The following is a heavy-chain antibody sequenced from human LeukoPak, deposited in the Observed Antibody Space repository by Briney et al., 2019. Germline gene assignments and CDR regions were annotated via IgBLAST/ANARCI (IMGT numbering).Heavy chain of an antibody. CDR2: ISAYNGNT. CDR3: ARDRAYGDYVDY. Sequence: GASVKVSCKASGYTFTRYAMNWLRQAPGQGLEWMGWISAYNGNTNYAQKLQGRVTMTTDTSTSTAYMELRSLRSDDTAVYYCARDRAYGDYVDYWGQGTLVTVSS. J-gene: IGHJ4*02. CDR1: GYTFTRYA. D-gene: IGHD4-17*01. V-gene: IGHV1-18*01.